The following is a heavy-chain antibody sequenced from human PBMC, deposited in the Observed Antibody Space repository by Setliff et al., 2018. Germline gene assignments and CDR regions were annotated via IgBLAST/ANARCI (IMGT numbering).Heavy chain of an antibody. J-gene: IGHJ4*02. CDR2: INPSDGST. CDR3: ARESTAKNFWGEYSDY. V-gene: IGHV1-46*01. CDR1: GYTFTTYY. Sequence: ASVKVSCKASGYTFTTYYMHWVRQAPGQGLEWMGVINPSDGSTTYTQKFQGRVKMTRDTSTNTVYMQLSSLRSEDTAVYYCARESTAKNFWGEYSDYWGQGTLVTVSS. D-gene: IGHD3-3*01.